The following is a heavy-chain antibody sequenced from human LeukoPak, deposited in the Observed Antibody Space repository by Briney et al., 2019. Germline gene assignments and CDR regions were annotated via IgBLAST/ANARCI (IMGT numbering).Heavy chain of an antibody. J-gene: IGHJ4*02. V-gene: IGHV4-31*03. CDR1: GGSISSGGYY. Sequence: SETLSLTCTVSGGSISSGGYYWSWIRQHPGKGLEWIGYIYYSGSTYYNPSLKSRVTISVDTSKNQFSLKPSSVTAADTAVYYCARAIPGWYEWGFDYWGQGTLVTVSS. D-gene: IGHD6-19*01. CDR2: IYYSGST. CDR3: ARAIPGWYEWGFDY.